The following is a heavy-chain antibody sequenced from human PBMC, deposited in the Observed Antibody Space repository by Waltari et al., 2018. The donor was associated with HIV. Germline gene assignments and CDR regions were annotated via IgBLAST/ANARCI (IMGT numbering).Heavy chain of an antibody. CDR3: ARMPHVKGRPFDF. V-gene: IGHV4-34*02. D-gene: IGHD2-2*01. CDR2: LDKSDVT. J-gene: IGHJ4*03. Sequence: QVQLKQWGVGLLKPSETLSLTCAVYGSSFGGYSWGWLRQSPRRGLEWIGDLDKSDVTKYNPSLKGRVSIFVAAAKNQLFLHISSATAADTATYFCARMPHVKGRPFDFWGQGSLVTVSS. CDR1: GSSFGGYS.